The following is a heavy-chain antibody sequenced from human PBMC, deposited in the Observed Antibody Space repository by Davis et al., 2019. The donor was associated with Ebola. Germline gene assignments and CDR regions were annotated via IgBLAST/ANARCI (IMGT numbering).Heavy chain of an antibody. CDR2: IKSKTDGGTT. CDR3: SPSESITIFGVWFDY. Sequence: GESLKISCAASGFTFSNAWMNWVRQAPGKGLEWVGRIKSKTDGGTTDYAAPVKGRFTISRDDSKNTLYLQMNSLKTEDTAVYYCSPSESITIFGVWFDYWGQGTLVTVSS. CDR1: GFTFSNAW. D-gene: IGHD3-3*01. V-gene: IGHV3-15*07. J-gene: IGHJ4*02.